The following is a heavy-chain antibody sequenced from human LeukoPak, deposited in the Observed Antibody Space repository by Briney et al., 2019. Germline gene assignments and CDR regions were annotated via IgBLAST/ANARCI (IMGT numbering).Heavy chain of an antibody. CDR1: GGAFSGYY. CDR3: ARLSVIVGAALEYYYYYMDV. Sequence: SETLSLTCAVYGGAFSGYYWSWIRQPPGKRLEWVGESNDSGGTNYNPSLKSRVTISADKSKNQVSLKLTSVTAADTAVYYCARLSVIVGAALEYYYYYMDVWGQGTTVTVSS. J-gene: IGHJ6*03. V-gene: IGHV4-34*01. D-gene: IGHD1-26*01. CDR2: SNDSGGT.